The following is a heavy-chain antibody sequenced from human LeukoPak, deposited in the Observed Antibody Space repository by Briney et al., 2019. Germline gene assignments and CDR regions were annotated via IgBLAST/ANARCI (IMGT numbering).Heavy chain of an antibody. CDR2: IYYSGST. D-gene: IGHD6-13*01. CDR3: ARDAYSSSYMDV. J-gene: IGHJ6*03. V-gene: IGHV4-59*01. Sequence: PSETLSLTCTVSGGSISYYYWSWIRQPPGKGLEWIGYIYYSGSTNYNPSLKSQVTISVDTSKNQFSLKLSSVTVADTAVYYCARDAYSSSYMDVWGKGTTVTVSS. CDR1: GGSISYYY.